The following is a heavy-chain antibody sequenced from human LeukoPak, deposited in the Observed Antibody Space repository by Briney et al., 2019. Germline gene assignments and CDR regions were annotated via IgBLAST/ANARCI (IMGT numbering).Heavy chain of an antibody. Sequence: ASVKVSCKASGYRFTGHYMLWVRQAPGQGLEWMGWVNPNNGDTKYAQKFQGRVTMTRDTSISTAYMELNRLRSDDTAVYYCARDYYNSSGQGAFDIWSQGTMVTVSS. J-gene: IGHJ3*02. CDR2: VNPNNGDT. D-gene: IGHD3-22*01. CDR3: ARDYYNSSGQGAFDI. CDR1: GYRFTGHY. V-gene: IGHV1-2*02.